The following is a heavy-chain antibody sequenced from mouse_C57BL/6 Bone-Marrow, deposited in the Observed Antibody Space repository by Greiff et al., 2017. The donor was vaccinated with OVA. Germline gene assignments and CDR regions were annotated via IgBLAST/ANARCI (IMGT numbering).Heavy chain of an antibody. CDR2: ISSGGSYT. D-gene: IGHD1-1*01. CDR3: ARESMVVAQFDY. V-gene: IGHV5-6*01. J-gene: IGHJ2*01. CDR1: GFTFSSYG. Sequence: EVQGVESGGDLVKPGGSLKLSCAASGFTFSSYGMSWVRQTPDKRLEWVATISSGGSYTYYPDSVKGRFTISRDNAKNTLYLQMSSLKSEDTAMYYCARESMVVAQFDYWGQGTTLTVSS.